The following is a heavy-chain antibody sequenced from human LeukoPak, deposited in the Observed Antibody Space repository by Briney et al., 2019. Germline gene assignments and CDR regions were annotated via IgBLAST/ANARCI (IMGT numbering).Heavy chain of an antibody. J-gene: IGHJ5*02. D-gene: IGHD2-2*01. Sequence: GGSLRLSCAASGFTFSSYSMNWVRQAPGKGLEWVSSISSSSSYIYYADSVKGRFTISRDNAKNSLYLQMNSLRAEDTAVYYCASLGGVVPVAHFPWGQGTLVTVSS. CDR1: GFTFSSYS. CDR3: ASLGGVVPVAHFP. V-gene: IGHV3-21*01. CDR2: ISSSSSYI.